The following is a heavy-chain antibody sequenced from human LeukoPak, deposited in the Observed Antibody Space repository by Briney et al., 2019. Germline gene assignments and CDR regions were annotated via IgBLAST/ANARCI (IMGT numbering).Heavy chain of an antibody. CDR3: ARDLKMILGYCSGGSCQRGGQDY. CDR1: GFTFSSYA. J-gene: IGHJ4*02. Sequence: PGGSLRLSCAASGFTFSSYAMHWVRQAPGKGLEWVAVISYDGSNKYYADSVKGRFTISRDNSKNTLYLQMNSLRAEDTAVYYCARDLKMILGYCSGGSCQRGGQDYWGQGTLVTVSS. V-gene: IGHV3-30-3*01. CDR2: ISYDGSNK. D-gene: IGHD2-15*01.